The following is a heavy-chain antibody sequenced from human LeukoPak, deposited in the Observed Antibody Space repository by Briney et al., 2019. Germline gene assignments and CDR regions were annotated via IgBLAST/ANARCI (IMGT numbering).Heavy chain of an antibody. CDR1: GFTFNDYS. Sequence: GGSLRLSCAASGFTFNDYSMSWIRQLPGKGLEWTSYISSSGSTRYYADSVKGRFTISRDNAKNSLYLQMSSLRVEDTAIYYCARGTTTSHPQGSFGYWGQGTLVTVSS. CDR3: ARGTTTSHPQGSFGY. J-gene: IGHJ4*02. V-gene: IGHV3-11*01. D-gene: IGHD1-14*01. CDR2: ISSSGSTR.